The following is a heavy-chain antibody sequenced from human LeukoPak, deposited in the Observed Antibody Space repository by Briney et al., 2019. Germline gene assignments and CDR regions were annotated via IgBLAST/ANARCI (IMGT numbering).Heavy chain of an antibody. V-gene: IGHV6-1*01. D-gene: IGHD6-13*01. CDR2: TYYRSKWYN. Sequence: QTLSLTCAISGDSVSSNSAAWNWIRQSPSRGLEWQGRTYYRSKWYNDYAVSVKSRITINPDTSKNQFSLQLNSVTPEDTAVYYCAREGEGSSWWSSSWYGPLFDYWGQGTLVTVSS. CDR1: GDSVSSNSAA. J-gene: IGHJ4*02. CDR3: AREGEGSSWWSSSWYGPLFDY.